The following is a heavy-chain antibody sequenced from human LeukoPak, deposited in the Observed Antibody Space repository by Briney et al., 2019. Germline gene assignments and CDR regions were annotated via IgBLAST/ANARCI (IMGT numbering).Heavy chain of an antibody. Sequence: GESLKISCKGSGYSFTSYWIGWVRQMPGKGLEWMGIIYPGDSDTRYSPSFQGQVTISADKSISTAYLQWSSLKASDTAMYYCARLNSGYFDWLLHNWFDPWGQGTLVTVSS. J-gene: IGHJ5*02. D-gene: IGHD3-9*01. CDR3: ARLNSGYFDWLLHNWFDP. CDR1: GYSFTSYW. V-gene: IGHV5-51*01. CDR2: IYPGDSDT.